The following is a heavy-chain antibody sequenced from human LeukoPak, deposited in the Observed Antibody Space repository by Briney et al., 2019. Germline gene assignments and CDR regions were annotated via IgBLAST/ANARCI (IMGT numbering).Heavy chain of an antibody. V-gene: IGHV4-59*01. CDR2: IYYSGSS. CDR1: GGSISSYY. D-gene: IGHD4-17*01. J-gene: IGHJ2*01. CDR3: ARDPGYGDYGMEYWYFDL. Sequence: SETLSLTCTVSGGSISSYYWSWVRQPPGKGLEWIGDIYYSGSSNYNPSLKSGGTILVEKSKNQFSLKLSSVTAADTAVYYCARDPGYGDYGMEYWYFDLWGRGTLVTVSS.